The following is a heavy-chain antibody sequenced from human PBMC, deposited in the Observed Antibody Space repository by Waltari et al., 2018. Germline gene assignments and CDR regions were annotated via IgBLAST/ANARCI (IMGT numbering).Heavy chain of an antibody. D-gene: IGHD3-22*01. V-gene: IGHV4-4*07. CDR1: GGSISSYY. J-gene: IGHJ3*02. CDR3: ARETVLYDSSGYYYEGAFDI. CDR2: SYTSGST. Sequence: QVQLQESGPGLVKPSETLSLTCTVSGGSISSYYWSWIRQPAGKGLEWIWRSYTSGSTNYNPTLKSRVTMSVDTSKNQFSLKLSSVTAADTAVYYCARETVLYDSSGYYYEGAFDIWGQGTMVTVSS.